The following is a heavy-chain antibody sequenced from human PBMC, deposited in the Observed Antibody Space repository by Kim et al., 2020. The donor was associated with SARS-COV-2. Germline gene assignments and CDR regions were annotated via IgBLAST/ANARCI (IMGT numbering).Heavy chain of an antibody. J-gene: IGHJ5*02. CDR2: IYDSGST. Sequence: SETLSLTCTVSGGSISTYYWSWIRQPPGKGLEWIGYIYDSGSTKYNPSLKSRVTMSVDTSKNQFSLRLNSVTAADTAVYYCARHSLTWWPTGPLDPWGQGNLVIVSS. CDR1: GGSISTYY. D-gene: IGHD2-15*01. V-gene: IGHV4-59*08. CDR3: ARHSLTWWPTGPLDP.